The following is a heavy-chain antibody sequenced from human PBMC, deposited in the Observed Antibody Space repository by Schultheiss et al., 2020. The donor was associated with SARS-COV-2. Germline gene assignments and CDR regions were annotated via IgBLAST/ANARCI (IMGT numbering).Heavy chain of an antibody. CDR2: IYYSGST. V-gene: IGHV4-59*01. CDR1: GGSISSYY. J-gene: IGHJ2*01. CDR3: ARFPPNWYFDL. Sequence: ESLKISCTVSGGSISSYYWSWIRQPPGKGLEWIGYIYYSGSTNYNPSLKSRVTISVDTSKNQFSLKLSSVTAADTAVYYCARFPPNWYFDLWGRGTLVTVSS.